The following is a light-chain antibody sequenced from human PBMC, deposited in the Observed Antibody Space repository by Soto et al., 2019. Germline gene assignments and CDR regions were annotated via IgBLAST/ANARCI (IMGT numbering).Light chain of an antibody. V-gene: IGKV3-20*01. J-gene: IGKJ5*01. CDR1: QTVSSNH. CDR2: GAS. Sequence: EVVLTQSPGTLSLSPGERATLSCRASQTVSSNHLIWYQQKPGQAPTLLIYGASSRATGIPDRFSGSASGTDFTLTISKLEPEDFAVYYCQHYGSSPPIPLGPGTRPEIK. CDR3: QHYGSSPPIP.